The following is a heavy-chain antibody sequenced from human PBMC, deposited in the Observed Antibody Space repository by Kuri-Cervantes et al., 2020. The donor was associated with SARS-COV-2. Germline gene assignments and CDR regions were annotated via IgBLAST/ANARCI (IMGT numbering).Heavy chain of an antibody. CDR2: IYHSGST. V-gene: IGHV4-38-2*01. Sequence: SETLSLTCAVSGYSISSGYYWGWIRQPPGKGLEWIGSIYHSGSTHYNPSLKSRVTISVDTSKNQFSLKLSSVTAADTAVYYCARVPIAAPEYWGQGTLVTVSS. J-gene: IGHJ4*02. CDR1: GYSISSGYY. D-gene: IGHD6-13*01. CDR3: ARVPIAAPEY.